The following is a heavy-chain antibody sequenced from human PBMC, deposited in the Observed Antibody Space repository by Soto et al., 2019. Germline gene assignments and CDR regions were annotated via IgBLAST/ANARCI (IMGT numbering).Heavy chain of an antibody. Sequence: QVQLVQSGAEVKKPGASVKVSCKASGYTFTSYGISWVRQAPGQGLEWMGRISAYNGNTNYAQKLQRRVTMTTDTSTSTAYMELRSLRSDDTAVYYCARDMTIFGVVSGWFDPWGQGTLVTVSS. CDR1: GYTFTSYG. CDR2: ISAYNGNT. V-gene: IGHV1-18*01. J-gene: IGHJ5*02. D-gene: IGHD3-3*01. CDR3: ARDMTIFGVVSGWFDP.